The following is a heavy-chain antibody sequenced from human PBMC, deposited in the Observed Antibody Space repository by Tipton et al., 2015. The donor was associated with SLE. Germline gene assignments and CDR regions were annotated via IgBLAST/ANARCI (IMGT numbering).Heavy chain of an antibody. CDR2: VHYNGTT. Sequence: TLSLTCPVSVGSISNIDYLWGWIRQPPGEALEWIGCVHYNGTTLHNPSLQSRVTISVDSPTNQFSLRLTSVTAADTAVYYCLGHRTVRNDYSNPSDCWGRGLLVTVSS. V-gene: IGHV4-39*01. CDR3: LGHRTVRNDYSNPSDC. D-gene: IGHD4-11*01. J-gene: IGHJ4*02. CDR1: VGSISNIDYL.